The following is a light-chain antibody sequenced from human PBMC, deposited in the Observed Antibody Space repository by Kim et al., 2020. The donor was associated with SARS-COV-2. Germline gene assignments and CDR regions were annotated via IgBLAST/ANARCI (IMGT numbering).Light chain of an antibody. Sequence: YASPGERATLSCRASQSVSSNLAWYQQKPGHAPRLLIYGASTRATGIPVRFSGGGYGTEFTLTISSLQSEDFAVYYCQQYNNWPLTFGGGTKVEI. CDR1: QSVSSN. V-gene: IGKV3-15*01. CDR2: GAS. CDR3: QQYNNWPLT. J-gene: IGKJ4*01.